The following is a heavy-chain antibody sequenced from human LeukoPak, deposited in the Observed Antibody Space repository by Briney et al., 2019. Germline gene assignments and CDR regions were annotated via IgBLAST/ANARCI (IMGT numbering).Heavy chain of an antibody. CDR3: ASSKESGTATTSYYFDY. D-gene: IGHD1-26*01. CDR2: IYYSGST. Sequence: KPSETLSLTCTVPGGSISSYYWSWIRQPPGKGLEWIGYIYYSGSTNYNPSLKSRVTISVDTSKNQFSLKLSSVTAADTAVYYCASSKESGTATTSYYFDYWGQGTLVTVSS. V-gene: IGHV4-59*01. CDR1: GGSISSYY. J-gene: IGHJ4*02.